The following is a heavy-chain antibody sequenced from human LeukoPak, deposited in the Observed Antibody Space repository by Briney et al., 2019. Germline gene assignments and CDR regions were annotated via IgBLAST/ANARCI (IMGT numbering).Heavy chain of an antibody. V-gene: IGHV3-23*01. CDR3: AKSGYNRFDY. CDR1: GFSFSSYG. D-gene: IGHD5-24*01. CDR2: ISNSGGST. Sequence: PGGSLRLSCAASGFSFSSYGMTWVRQAPGKGLDWVSSISNSGGSTYYADSVKGRFTISRDNSKNTLYLQMNSLRAEDTAVYYCAKSGYNRFDYWGQGTLVTVSS. J-gene: IGHJ4*02.